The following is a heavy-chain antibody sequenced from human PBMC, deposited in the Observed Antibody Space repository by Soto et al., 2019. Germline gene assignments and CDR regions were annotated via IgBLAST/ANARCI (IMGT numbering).Heavy chain of an antibody. D-gene: IGHD5-18*01. J-gene: IGHJ4*02. V-gene: IGHV3-23*01. CDR1: GLTFSSYA. Sequence: PGGSLRLSCAASGLTFSSYAMSWVLQAPGNGLEWVSAISGSGGSTYYADSVKGRFTISRDNCKNTLYLQMNSLRAEDTAVYYCAKENSRYSLPFDSWGQGTMVIVSS. CDR3: AKENSRYSLPFDS. CDR2: ISGSGGST.